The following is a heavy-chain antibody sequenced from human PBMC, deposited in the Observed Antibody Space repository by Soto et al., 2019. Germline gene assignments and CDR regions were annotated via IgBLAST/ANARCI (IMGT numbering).Heavy chain of an antibody. Sequence: GGSLRLSCIGSGFTFSNAWINWVRQAPGKGLQWVGRIKSKPDGGTTDYAAPVKGRFTISRDDSRNSVYLQMNSLKTEDTALYYCVTGQYCDYWGQGTLVTVSS. V-gene: IGHV3-15*01. J-gene: IGHJ4*02. CDR2: IKSKPDGGTT. CDR1: GFTFSNAW. CDR3: VTGQYCDY.